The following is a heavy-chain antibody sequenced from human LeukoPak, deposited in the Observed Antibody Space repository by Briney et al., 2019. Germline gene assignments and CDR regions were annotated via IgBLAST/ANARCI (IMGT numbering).Heavy chain of an antibody. CDR1: GFTVSSNY. D-gene: IGHD2-15*01. V-gene: IGHV3-23*01. CDR2: ISGSGGNT. CDR3: AKSGLNRFDY. J-gene: IGHJ4*02. Sequence: GGSLRLSCAASGFTVSSNYMSWVRQAPGKGLEWVSSISGSGGNTYYADSVKGRFTISRDNSRNTLYLQMHSLRAEDTAVYYCAKSGLNRFDYWGQGTLVTVSS.